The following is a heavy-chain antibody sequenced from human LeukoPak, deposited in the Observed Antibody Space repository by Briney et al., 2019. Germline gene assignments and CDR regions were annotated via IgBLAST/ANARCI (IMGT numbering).Heavy chain of an antibody. J-gene: IGHJ4*02. Sequence: GGSLRLSCAASGFAFSSSWMSWVRQAPGKGLEWVANIKHDESEKNYLDSVKGRFTISRDNAQNSLYLQMNGLRVEDTAVYYCTRRLDDWGQGTLVTVSS. D-gene: IGHD3-16*01. V-gene: IGHV3-7*01. CDR2: IKHDESEK. CDR1: GFAFSSSW. CDR3: TRRLDD.